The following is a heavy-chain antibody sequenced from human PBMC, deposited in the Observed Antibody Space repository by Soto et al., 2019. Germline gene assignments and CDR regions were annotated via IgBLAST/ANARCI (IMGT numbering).Heavy chain of an antibody. Sequence: ASVKVSCKASGYTFTSYDMQWVRQAPGQRLEWMGWINAGNGNTKYSQKFQGRVTITRDTSASTAYMELSRLRSDDTAVYYCARSPPHYDFWSGYSYYYYGMDVWGQGTTVTVSS. CDR3: ARSPPHYDFWSGYSYYYYGMDV. CDR2: INAGNGNT. D-gene: IGHD3-3*01. V-gene: IGHV1-3*01. CDR1: GYTFTSYD. J-gene: IGHJ6*02.